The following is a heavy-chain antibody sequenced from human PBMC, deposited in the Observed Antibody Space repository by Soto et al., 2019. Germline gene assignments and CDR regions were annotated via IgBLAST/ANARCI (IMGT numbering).Heavy chain of an antibody. D-gene: IGHD2-2*01. CDR2: ISSSSSYI. CDR1: GFTFSSNS. J-gene: IGHJ5*02. V-gene: IGHV3-21*01. Sequence: SGGSLRLSCAASGFTFSSNSMNWVRQAPGKGLEWVSSISSSSSYIYYADSVKGRFTISRDNAKNSLYLQMNSLRAEDTAVYYCARDPTSSPYCGSTSCYSNWFDPWGQGTLVTVSS. CDR3: ARDPTSSPYCGSTSCYSNWFDP.